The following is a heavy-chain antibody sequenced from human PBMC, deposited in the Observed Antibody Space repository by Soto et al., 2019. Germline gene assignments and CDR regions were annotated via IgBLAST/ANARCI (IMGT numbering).Heavy chain of an antibody. CDR3: ARDLRRVLDY. CDR2: VYFKGNI. D-gene: IGHD6-25*01. Sequence: SETLSLTCTVSGGSISSGGYQWSWIRQHPGKGLEWIGYVYFKGNINYNPSLKSRVTMSVDTSKNQFSLKLSSVTAADTAVYYCARDLRRVLDYWGQGILVTVSS. J-gene: IGHJ4*02. V-gene: IGHV4-61*08. CDR1: GGSISSGGYQ.